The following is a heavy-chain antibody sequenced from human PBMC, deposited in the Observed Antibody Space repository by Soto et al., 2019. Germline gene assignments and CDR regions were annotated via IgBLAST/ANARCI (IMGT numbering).Heavy chain of an antibody. V-gene: IGHV3-9*01. CDR3: AKDLWGIAAAGYFDY. Sequence: EVQLVESGGGLVQPGRSLRLSCAASGFTFDDYAMHWVRQAPGKGLEWVSGISWNSGSIGYADSVKGRVTISRDNAKNSLYLQMNSLRAEDTALYYCAKDLWGIAAAGYFDYWGQGTLVTVSS. J-gene: IGHJ4*02. CDR2: ISWNSGSI. CDR1: GFTFDDYA. D-gene: IGHD6-13*01.